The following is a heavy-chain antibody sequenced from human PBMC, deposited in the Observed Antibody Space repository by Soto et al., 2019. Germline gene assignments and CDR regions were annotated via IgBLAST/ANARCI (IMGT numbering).Heavy chain of an antibody. V-gene: IGHV1-8*02. J-gene: IGHJ4*02. CDR2: MNPNSGNT. CDR3: AGGNFRY. Sequence: ASVKVSCKASGSNFNTLDIYWVRQATGHGLEWMGWMNPNSGNTGYAQELRGRVTMTRNTSNTTAYMELTSLTSDDTGVYYCAGGNFRYWGQGTLVTVSS. CDR1: GSNFNTLD.